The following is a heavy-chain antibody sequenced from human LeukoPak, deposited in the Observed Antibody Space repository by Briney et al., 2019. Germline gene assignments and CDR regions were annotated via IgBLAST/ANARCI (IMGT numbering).Heavy chain of an antibody. Sequence: PPQTLSLACTVSGGSTSSISYYRGWIRHPPGKGLEGIGRIYFSGSTYCNSSLKSRVTISKDTSQNHFSLKLSSVTAADAAVYYCARVSSSYGSGSLYMDVWGKGTTVTVSS. CDR3: ARVSSSYGSGSLYMDV. J-gene: IGHJ6*03. CDR2: IYFSGST. V-gene: IGHV4-39*02. CDR1: GGSTSSISYY. D-gene: IGHD3-10*01.